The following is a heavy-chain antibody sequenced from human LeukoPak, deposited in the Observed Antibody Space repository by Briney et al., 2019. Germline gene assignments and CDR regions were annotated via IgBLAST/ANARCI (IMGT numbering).Heavy chain of an antibody. Sequence: SVKVSCKASGGTFSSYAISWVRQAPGQGLEWMGGIIPIFGTANYAQKFQGRVTITADKSTSTAYIELSSLRSEDTAVYYCATVTTLYYYYYYMDVWGKGTTVTVSS. J-gene: IGHJ6*03. CDR2: IIPIFGTA. V-gene: IGHV1-69*06. CDR1: GGTFSSYA. D-gene: IGHD1-1*01. CDR3: ATVTTLYYYYYYMDV.